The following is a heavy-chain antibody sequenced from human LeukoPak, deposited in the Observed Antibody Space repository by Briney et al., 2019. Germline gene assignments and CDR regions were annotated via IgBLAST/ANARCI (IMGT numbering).Heavy chain of an antibody. CDR3: ARRFSSSWYWFDP. V-gene: IGHV5-51*01. CDR2: IYPGDSET. CDR1: GHSFTSYW. Sequence: GESLKISCKGSGHSFTSYWIGWVRQMPGKGLEWMGIIYPGDSETRYSPSFQGQVTISADKSISTAYLQWRSLKASDTAMYYCARRFSSSWYWFDPWGQGTLVTVSS. D-gene: IGHD6-13*01. J-gene: IGHJ5*02.